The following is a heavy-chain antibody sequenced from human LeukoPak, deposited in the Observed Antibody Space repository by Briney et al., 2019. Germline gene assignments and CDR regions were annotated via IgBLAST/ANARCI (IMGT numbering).Heavy chain of an antibody. V-gene: IGHV1-69*06. CDR3: AGSILTGYYTGRVDYYYYGMDV. CDR2: IIPIFGTA. CDR1: GGTFSSYA. Sequence: GSSVKVSCKASGGTFSSYAISWVRQAPGQGLEWTGGIIPIFGTANYAQKFQGRVTITADKSTSTAYMELSSLRSEDTAVYYCAGSILTGYYTGRVDYYYYGMDVWGKGTTVTVSS. D-gene: IGHD3-9*01. J-gene: IGHJ6*04.